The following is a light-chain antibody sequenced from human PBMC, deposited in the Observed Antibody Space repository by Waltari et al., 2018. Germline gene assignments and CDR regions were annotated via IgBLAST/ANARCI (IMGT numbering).Light chain of an antibody. V-gene: IGLV1-47*01. CDR3: AAWDDSLTGFVA. Sequence: QSVLTQPPSASGTPGQRVTISCSGSSSNIGDNYVFWYQQFPGTAPKLLMYRNDHRPSGVPARFSGSKSGTSASLAISGLRSEDEADYYCAAWDDSLTGFVAFGGGTKLTVL. J-gene: IGLJ2*01. CDR1: SSNIGDNY. CDR2: RND.